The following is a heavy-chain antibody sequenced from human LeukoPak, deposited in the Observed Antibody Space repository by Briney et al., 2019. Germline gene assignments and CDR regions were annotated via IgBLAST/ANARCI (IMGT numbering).Heavy chain of an antibody. V-gene: IGHV3-7*01. D-gene: IGHD3-10*01. CDR2: IKQDGIEK. Sequence: GGSLRLSCAASGFTFSNYWMSWVRQAPGKGLEWVANIKQDGIEKYSVDSVRGRFTISRDNAQNSLYLQMSSLRAEDTAVYYCAGGSDLGFWGQGTLVTVSS. CDR1: GFTFSNYW. CDR3: AGGSDLGF. J-gene: IGHJ4*02.